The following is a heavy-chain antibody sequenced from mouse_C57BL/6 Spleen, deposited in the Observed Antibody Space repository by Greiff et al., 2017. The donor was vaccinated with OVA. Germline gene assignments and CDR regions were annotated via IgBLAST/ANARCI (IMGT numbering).Heavy chain of an antibody. J-gene: IGHJ4*01. Sequence: VQLQQPGAELVMPGASVKLSCKASGYTFTSYWMHWVKQRPGQGLEWIGEIDPSDSYTNYNQKFKGKSTLTVDKSSSTAYMQLSSLTSEDSAVYYCARSSYYYGSKNAMDYWGQGTSVTVSS. CDR3: ARSSYYYGSKNAMDY. CDR2: IDPSDSYT. V-gene: IGHV1-69*01. CDR1: GYTFTSYW. D-gene: IGHD1-1*01.